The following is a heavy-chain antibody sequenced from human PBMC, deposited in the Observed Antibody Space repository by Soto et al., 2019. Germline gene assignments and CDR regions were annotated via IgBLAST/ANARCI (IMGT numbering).Heavy chain of an antibody. D-gene: IGHD3-16*02. CDR1: GFTFSSYA. J-gene: IGHJ4*02. V-gene: IGHV3-30-3*01. CDR2: ISYDGSNK. Sequence: GGSLRLSCAASGFTFSSYAMHWVRQAPGKGLEWVAVISYDGSNKYYADSVKGRFTISRDNSKNTLYLQMNSLRAEDTAVYYCARVSDYVWGSYRDTTPYFDYWGQGTLVTVSS. CDR3: ARVSDYVWGSYRDTTPYFDY.